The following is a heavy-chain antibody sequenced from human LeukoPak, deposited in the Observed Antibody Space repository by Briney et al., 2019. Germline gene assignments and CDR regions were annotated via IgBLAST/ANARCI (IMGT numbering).Heavy chain of an antibody. CDR1: GFTFSSYA. CDR3: ARNRGDSNYGRYFDI. Sequence: GGSLRLSCAASGFTFSSYAMRWVRQAPGKGLEWVALISYDGSNKYYVDSVKGRFTISRDSSKNTLYLQMNSLRAEDTAVYYCARNRGDSNYGRYFDIWGRGTLVTVPS. D-gene: IGHD4-11*01. CDR2: ISYDGSNK. J-gene: IGHJ2*01. V-gene: IGHV3-30*01.